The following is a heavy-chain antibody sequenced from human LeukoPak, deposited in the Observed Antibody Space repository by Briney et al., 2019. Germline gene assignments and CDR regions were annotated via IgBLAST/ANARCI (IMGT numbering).Heavy chain of an antibody. Sequence: ASVKVSCKASGYIFTGYYIHWVRQAPGQGHEWMGWINPNNGGTNYAQKFQGRVTMTRDTSISTAYMELNRLTSDDTAVYYCARDKYTGYETFDYWGQGTPVTVSS. CDR3: ARDKYTGYETFDY. J-gene: IGHJ4*02. D-gene: IGHD5-12*01. V-gene: IGHV1-2*02. CDR2: INPNNGGT. CDR1: GYIFTGYY.